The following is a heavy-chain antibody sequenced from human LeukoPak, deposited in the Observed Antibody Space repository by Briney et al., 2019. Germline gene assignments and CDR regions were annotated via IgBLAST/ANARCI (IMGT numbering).Heavy chain of an antibody. CDR3: ARATYYYGSGSYGGFSY. CDR1: GGSISSGGYS. V-gene: IGHV4-30-2*01. Sequence: SETLSLTCAVSGGSISSGGYSWSWIRQPPGKGLEWIGYIYHSGSTYYNPSLKSRVTISVDRSKNQFSLKLSSVTAADTAVYYCARATYYYGSGSYGGFSYWGQGTLVTVSS. J-gene: IGHJ4*02. CDR2: IYHSGST. D-gene: IGHD3-10*01.